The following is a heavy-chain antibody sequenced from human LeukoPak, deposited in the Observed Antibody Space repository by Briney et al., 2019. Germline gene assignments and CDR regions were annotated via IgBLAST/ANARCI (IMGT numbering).Heavy chain of an antibody. Sequence: GGSLRLSCAASGFTLSSYAMSWVRQAPGKGLEWVSAISGSGGSTYYADSVKGRFTISRDNSKDTLYLQMNSLRAEDTAVYYCAKDSRSGLGGYWGQGTLVTVSS. CDR2: ISGSGGST. J-gene: IGHJ4*02. D-gene: IGHD3-3*01. V-gene: IGHV3-23*01. CDR3: AKDSRSGLGGY. CDR1: GFTLSSYA.